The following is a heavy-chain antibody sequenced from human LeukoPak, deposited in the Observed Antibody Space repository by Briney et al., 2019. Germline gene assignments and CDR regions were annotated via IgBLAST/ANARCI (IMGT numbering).Heavy chain of an antibody. CDR2: IQYDERNK. Sequence: PGRSLRLSCAASGFTFSNYGMHWVRQAPGKGLEWMTFIQYDERNKKYADSVTGRFTISRDNSKNTMYLQMNSLRTEDTAIYYCVKDYGTRGTGGAYLDAWGQGTLVTVSS. J-gene: IGHJ5*02. D-gene: IGHD1-1*01. V-gene: IGHV3-30*02. CDR3: VKDYGTRGTGGAYLDA. CDR1: GFTFSNYG.